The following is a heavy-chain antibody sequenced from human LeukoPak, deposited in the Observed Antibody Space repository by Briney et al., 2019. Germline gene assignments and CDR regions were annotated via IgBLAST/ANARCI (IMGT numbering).Heavy chain of an antibody. V-gene: IGHV4-59*08. CDR1: GGSIRSYY. D-gene: IGHD1-14*01. CDR3: ASLTSEGWYFDL. J-gene: IGHJ2*01. Sequence: SETLSLTCTVSGGSIRSYYWSWIRQPPGKGLEWTGYIYSSGSTNYNPSLKSRVTMSVDTSKNQFSLKLTSVTAADTAVYYCASLTSEGWYFDLWGRGTLVTVSS. CDR2: IYSSGST.